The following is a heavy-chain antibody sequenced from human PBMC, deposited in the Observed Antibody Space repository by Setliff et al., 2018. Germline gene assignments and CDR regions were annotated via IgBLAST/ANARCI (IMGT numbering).Heavy chain of an antibody. CDR2: TSHIGNT. Sequence: PSETLSLTCAVSGGSFSDYYWCWIRQPPGKGLEWIGETSHIGNTIYNPSLKSRVTISVDASKKQFSLKLYSATAADTAVYFCAGGSGYVWGNGGIWGQGALVTVSS. CDR1: GGSFSDYY. V-gene: IGHV4-34*01. CDR3: AGGSGYVWGNGGI. D-gene: IGHD3-16*01. J-gene: IGHJ4*02.